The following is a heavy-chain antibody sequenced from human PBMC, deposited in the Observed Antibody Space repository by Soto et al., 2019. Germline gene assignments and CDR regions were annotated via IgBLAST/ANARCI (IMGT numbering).Heavy chain of an antibody. V-gene: IGHV3-15*07. CDR3: NSYPDFWGGHTPL. J-gene: IGHJ4*02. D-gene: IGHD3-3*01. CDR2: VKSKADGGTA. CDR1: GFSITNTW. Sequence: EVQLVESGGGLVQPGGSLRLSCAASGFSITNTWMHWVRQAPGKGLEWVGRVKSKADGGTADYAAPVKGRFTVSRDDSKNTQYLQMNSLKMEDTAVYYCNSYPDFWGGHTPLWGQGTLLTVSS.